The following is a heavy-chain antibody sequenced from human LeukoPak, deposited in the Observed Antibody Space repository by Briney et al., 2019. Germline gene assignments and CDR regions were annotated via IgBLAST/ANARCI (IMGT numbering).Heavy chain of an antibody. Sequence: GASVKFSCKASGGTLSSYAISWVGKAPGQGLEWMGRIIPILGIANYAQKLQGRVAITADRSTSTAYMELSSLRSEDTAVYYCARDGSILRWDYWGQGTLVTVSS. V-gene: IGHV1-69*04. CDR2: IIPILGIA. CDR1: GGTLSSYA. CDR3: ARDGSILRWDY. J-gene: IGHJ4*02. D-gene: IGHD4-23*01.